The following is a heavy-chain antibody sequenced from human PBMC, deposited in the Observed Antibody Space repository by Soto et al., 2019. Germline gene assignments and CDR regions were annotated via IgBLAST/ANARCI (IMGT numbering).Heavy chain of an antibody. Sequence: SETLSLTCAVYGGSFSGYFWNWIRQTPGKGLEWIGKVNHNGRNNYNPSLKSRVTISLDMSKNQISLKLSSVTAADTAVYYCARPIVVAPVYYAIDVWGQGTTVTVSS. J-gene: IGHJ6*02. CDR3: ARPIVVAPVYYAIDV. CDR1: GGSFSGYF. V-gene: IGHV4-34*01. D-gene: IGHD3-22*01. CDR2: VNHNGRN.